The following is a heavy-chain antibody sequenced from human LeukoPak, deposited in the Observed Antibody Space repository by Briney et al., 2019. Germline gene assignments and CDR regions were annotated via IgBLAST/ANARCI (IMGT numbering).Heavy chain of an antibody. D-gene: IGHD3-16*01. CDR3: AREHVSNDYGDY. CDR2: IYSGGST. Sequence: GGSLRLSCAASGFTVSSNYMSWVRQAPGKGLEWVSVIYSGGSTYYADSVKGRFTISRDNSKNTLYLQMNSLRAEDTAVYYCAREHVSNDYGDYWGQGTLVTVSS. V-gene: IGHV3-66*01. CDR1: GFTVSSNY. J-gene: IGHJ4*02.